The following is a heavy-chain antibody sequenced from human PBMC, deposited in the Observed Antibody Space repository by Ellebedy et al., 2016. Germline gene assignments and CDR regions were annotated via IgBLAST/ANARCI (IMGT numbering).Heavy chain of an antibody. V-gene: IGHV1-18*01. CDR1: GYTFTSYG. D-gene: IGHD3-10*01. J-gene: IGHJ3*02. CDR3: ARVAGFGGPESFDI. CDR2: ISAYNGNT. Sequence: ASVKVSCXASGYTFTSYGISWVRQAPGQGLEWMGWISAYNGNTNYAQKLQGRVTMTTDTSTSTAYMELRSLRSDDTAVYYCARVAGFGGPESFDIWGQGTMVTVSS.